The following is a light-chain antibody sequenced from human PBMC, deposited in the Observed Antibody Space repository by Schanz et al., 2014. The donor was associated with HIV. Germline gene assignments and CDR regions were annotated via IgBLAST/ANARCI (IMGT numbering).Light chain of an antibody. Sequence: DIQMIPSPSSQSASVGDRVTITCRASQDIGNDLGWYQQKPGQAPKRLIYAASKLQSGVPSRFIGSGSGTEFTLTISSLQPEDFASYYCLQHNTYPLSFGQGTRLDIK. CDR1: QDIGND. CDR2: AAS. J-gene: IGKJ5*01. V-gene: IGKV1-17*01. CDR3: LQHNTYPLS.